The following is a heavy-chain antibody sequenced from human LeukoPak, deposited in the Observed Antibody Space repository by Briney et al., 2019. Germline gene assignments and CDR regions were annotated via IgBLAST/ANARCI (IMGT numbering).Heavy chain of an antibody. CDR3: ARDQEGFDY. J-gene: IGHJ4*02. CDR1: GYTFTSNY. CDR2: IYPRDGST. V-gene: IGHV1-46*01. Sequence: ASVKVSCKASGYTFTSNYIHWVRQAPGQGLEWMGMIYPRDGSTSYAQKFQGRVTVTRDTSTSTVHMELSGLRSEDTAVYYCARDQEGFDYWGQGTLVTVSS.